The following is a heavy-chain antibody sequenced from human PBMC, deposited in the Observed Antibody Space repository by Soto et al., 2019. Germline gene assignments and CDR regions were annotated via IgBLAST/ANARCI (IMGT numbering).Heavy chain of an antibody. CDR1: VGSFSGYY. CDR3: ASEGYCGGGSCYSRTLDY. Sequence: SETLSLTCSVYVGSFSGYYWSWIRQPPGKGLEWIGEINHSGSTNYNPSLKSRVTISVDTSKNQFSLKLSSVTAADTAVYYCASEGYCGGGSCYSRTLDYWGEGNLVTL. J-gene: IGHJ4*02. D-gene: IGHD2-15*01. CDR2: INHSGST. V-gene: IGHV4-34*01.